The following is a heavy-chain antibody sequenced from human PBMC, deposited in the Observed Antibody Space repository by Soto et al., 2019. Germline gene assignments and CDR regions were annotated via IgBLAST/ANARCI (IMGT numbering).Heavy chain of an antibody. CDR3: AKTRIRIWSGSTFDI. D-gene: IGHD3-3*01. J-gene: IGHJ3*02. CDR2: ISGSGDST. CDR1: GFTFSSYA. V-gene: IGHV3-23*01. Sequence: EVQLLESGGGLVQPGGSLRLSCAASGFTFSSYAMTWVRQAPGKGLEWVSGISGSGDSTYYADSVKGRCTVSRDNSEHTMYLQMTSLRADDTAVYYCAKTRIRIWSGSTFDIWGQGTILTVSS.